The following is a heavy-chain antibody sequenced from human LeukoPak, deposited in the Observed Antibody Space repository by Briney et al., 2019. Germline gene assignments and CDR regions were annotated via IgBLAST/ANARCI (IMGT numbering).Heavy chain of an antibody. J-gene: IGHJ4*02. V-gene: IGHV3-21*01. CDR2: ISSSSSYI. CDR1: GFTFSSYS. D-gene: IGHD3-10*01. Sequence: GGSLRLSCAASGFTFSSYSMNWVRQAPGKGLEWVSSISSSSSYIYCADSVKGRFTISRDNAKNSLYLQMNSLRAEDTAVYYCAREGRQKTYGSGSYFDYWGQGTLVTVSS. CDR3: AREGRQKTYGSGSYFDY.